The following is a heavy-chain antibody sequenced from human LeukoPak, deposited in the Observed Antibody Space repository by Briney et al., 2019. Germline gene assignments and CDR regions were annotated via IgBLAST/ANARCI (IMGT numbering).Heavy chain of an antibody. CDR2: ISASGDST. V-gene: IGHV3-23*01. Sequence: GGSLRLSCAASGFTFSNYDLSWVRQAPGKGLEWVSGISASGDSTYYADSVKGRFTISRDNFKNTVYLQMNSLRAEDTAVYYCARGEYYYGLDYWGQGTLVTVSS. CDR3: ARGEYYYGLDY. CDR1: GFTFSNYD. D-gene: IGHD3-10*01. J-gene: IGHJ4*02.